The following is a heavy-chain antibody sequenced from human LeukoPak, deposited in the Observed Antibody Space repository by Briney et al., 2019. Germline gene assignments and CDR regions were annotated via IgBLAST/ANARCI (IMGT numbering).Heavy chain of an antibody. D-gene: IGHD6-13*01. V-gene: IGHV4-61*02. CDR3: ARAPIAAAGTDY. Sequence: PSETLSLTCTVSGGSISSGSYYWSWIRQPAGKGLEWIGRIYTSGSTNYNPSLKSRVTISVDTSKNQFSLKLSSVTAADTAVYYCARAPIAAAGTDYWGQGTLVTVSS. J-gene: IGHJ4*02. CDR2: IYTSGST. CDR1: GGSISSGSYY.